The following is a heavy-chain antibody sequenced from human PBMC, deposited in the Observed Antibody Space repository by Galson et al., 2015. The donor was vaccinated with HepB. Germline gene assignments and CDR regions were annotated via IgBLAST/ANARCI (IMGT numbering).Heavy chain of an antibody. CDR3: ASLLEWLFGPDSENGYYYYGMDV. CDR2: IKQDGSEK. CDR1: GFTFSSYW. Sequence: LRLSCAASGFTFSSYWMSWVRQAPGKGLEWVANIKQDGSEKYYVDSVKGRFTISRDNAKNSLYLQMNSLRAEDTAVYYCASLLEWLFGPDSENGYYYYGMDVWGQGTTVTVSS. D-gene: IGHD3-3*01. J-gene: IGHJ6*02. V-gene: IGHV3-7*01.